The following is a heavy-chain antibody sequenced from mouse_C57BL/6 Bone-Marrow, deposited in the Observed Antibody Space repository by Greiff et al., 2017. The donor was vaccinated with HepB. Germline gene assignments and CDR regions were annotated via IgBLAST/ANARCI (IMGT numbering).Heavy chain of an antibody. CDR3: ASPIYYDYDGAWFAY. V-gene: IGHV5-17*01. CDR1: GFTFSDYG. D-gene: IGHD2-4*01. Sequence: EVQLVESGGGLVKPGGSLKLSCAASGFTFSDYGMHWVRQAPEKGLEWVAYISSGSSTIYYADTVKGRFTISRDNAKNTLFLQMTSLRSGDTAMYYCASPIYYDYDGAWFAYWGQGTLVTVSA. J-gene: IGHJ3*01. CDR2: ISSGSSTI.